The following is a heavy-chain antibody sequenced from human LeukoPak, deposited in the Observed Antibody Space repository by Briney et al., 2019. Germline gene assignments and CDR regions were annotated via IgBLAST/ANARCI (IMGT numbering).Heavy chain of an antibody. Sequence: PGGSLRFSCAASGFTFSSSGMHWVRQAPGKGLEWVANIKEDGSEKYYVDSVKGRFTISRDNAKNSLYLQMNSLRAEDTAVYYCASEQLGSTWGQGTLVTVSS. CDR2: IKEDGSEK. CDR3: ASEQLGST. D-gene: IGHD6-13*01. J-gene: IGHJ4*02. V-gene: IGHV3-7*01. CDR1: GFTFSSSG.